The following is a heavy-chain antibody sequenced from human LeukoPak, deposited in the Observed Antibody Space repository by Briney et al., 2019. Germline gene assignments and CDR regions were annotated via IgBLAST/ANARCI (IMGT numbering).Heavy chain of an antibody. Sequence: SETLSLTCTVSGGSISTTDYFWGWIRQPPGKGLEWIGSIYYSGGTHYNPSLKSRVTISPDTSKNQFSLKLNSMTAADTAVYYCARHPAAAAGANRVAFDIWGQGTMVTVSS. CDR2: IYYSGGT. CDR1: GGSISTTDYF. D-gene: IGHD6-13*01. CDR3: ARHPAAAAGANRVAFDI. V-gene: IGHV4-39*01. J-gene: IGHJ3*02.